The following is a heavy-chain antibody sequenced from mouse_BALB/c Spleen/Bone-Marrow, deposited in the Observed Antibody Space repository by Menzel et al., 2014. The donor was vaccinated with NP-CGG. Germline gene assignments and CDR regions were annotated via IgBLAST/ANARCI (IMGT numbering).Heavy chain of an antibody. J-gene: IGHJ3*01. CDR3: ARDGDYRYAWFAY. D-gene: IGHD2-14*01. V-gene: IGHV5-4*02. CDR1: GFTFSDYY. CDR2: ISDAGSYT. Sequence: EVQGVESGGGLVKPGGSLKLSCAASGFTFSDYYMYWVRQTPEKRLEWVATISDAGSYTYYPDSVKGRFTISRDNAKNNLYLQMISLKSEGTAMYYCARDGDYRYAWFAYWGQGTLVTVST.